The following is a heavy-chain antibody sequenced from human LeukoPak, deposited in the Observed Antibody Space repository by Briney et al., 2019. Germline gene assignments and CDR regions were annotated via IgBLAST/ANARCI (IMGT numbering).Heavy chain of an antibody. Sequence: SETLSLTCAVSGYSISCGYYWGWIRQPPGKGLEWIGSIYYTGSTYYNSSLKSRVTISVDTSKNQFSLNLSSVTAADTAVYYCASRRAYHVYGYWGQGTLVTVSS. V-gene: IGHV4-38-2*01. CDR1: GYSISCGYY. J-gene: IGHJ4*02. CDR3: ASRRAYHVYGY. CDR2: IYYTGST. D-gene: IGHD5/OR15-5a*01.